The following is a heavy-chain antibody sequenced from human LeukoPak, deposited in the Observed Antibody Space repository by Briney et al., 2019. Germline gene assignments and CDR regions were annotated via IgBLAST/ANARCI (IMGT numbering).Heavy chain of an antibody. D-gene: IGHD3-3*01. Sequence: GASVKVSCKXSGYTFTSYDINWVRQATGQGLEGMGWMNPNSGNTGYAQKFQGRVTITRNTSISTAYMELSSLRSEDTAVYYCARAGSITIFGVVIMAAFDIWGQGTMVTVSS. V-gene: IGHV1-8*03. CDR2: MNPNSGNT. CDR3: ARAGSITIFGVVIMAAFDI. J-gene: IGHJ3*02. CDR1: GYTFTSYD.